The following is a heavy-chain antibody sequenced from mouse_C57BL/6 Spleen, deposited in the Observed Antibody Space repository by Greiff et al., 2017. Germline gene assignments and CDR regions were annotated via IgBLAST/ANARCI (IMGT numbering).Heavy chain of an antibody. CDR1: GFTFSSYG. D-gene: IGHD2-4*01. J-gene: IGHJ3*01. Sequence: EVKLVESGGDLVKPGGSLKLSCAASGFTFSSYGMSWVRQTPDKRLEWVATISSGGSYTYYPDSVKGRFTISRDNAKNTLYLQMSSLKSEDTAMYYCARQIYYDYLFAYWGQGTLVTVSA. CDR2: ISSGGSYT. V-gene: IGHV5-6*02. CDR3: ARQIYYDYLFAY.